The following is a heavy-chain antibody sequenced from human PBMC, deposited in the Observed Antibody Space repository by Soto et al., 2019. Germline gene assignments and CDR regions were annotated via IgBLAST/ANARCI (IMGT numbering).Heavy chain of an antibody. CDR2: INSDGSST. CDR3: VRTSLVVAAATREDY. J-gene: IGHJ4*02. Sequence: EVQLVESGGGLVQPGGSLRLSCAASGFTFSSYWMHWVRQAPGKGLEWVSRINSDGSSTSYADSVKGRFTISRDNAKYPLYLQMNSLGAEETAVYYCVRTSLVVAAATREDYWGQGTRVTVSP. V-gene: IGHV3-74*01. CDR1: GFTFSSYW. D-gene: IGHD2-15*01.